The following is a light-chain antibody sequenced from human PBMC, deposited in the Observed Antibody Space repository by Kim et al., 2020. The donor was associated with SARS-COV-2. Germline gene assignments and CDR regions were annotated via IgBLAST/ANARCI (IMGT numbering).Light chain of an antibody. CDR1: QDIGHY. CDR2: DAS. CDR3: QKYDGAPWT. V-gene: IGKV1-27*01. Sequence: EIQMTQSPSSLSASVGDRVTLTCRTSQDIGHYLAWYQQKPGKVPKLLISDASTLRSGVPSRFSGSGSGTDFTLTINSLQPEDVATYYCQKYDGAPWTFGQGTKVDIK. J-gene: IGKJ1*01.